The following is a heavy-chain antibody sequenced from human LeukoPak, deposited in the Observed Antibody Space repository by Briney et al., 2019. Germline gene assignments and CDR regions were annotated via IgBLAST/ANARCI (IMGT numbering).Heavy chain of an antibody. D-gene: IGHD3-10*01. Sequence: PGGSLRLSCAASGFTFSNYDMHWVRQAPGKGLEWVAVIWSNGINKYYADSVRGRFTISRDNSMNTLYLQMNSLRVEDTTVYYCVKESGPFGAFDIWGQGTMVTVSS. CDR3: VKESGPFGAFDI. CDR2: IWSNGINK. CDR1: GFTFSNYD. V-gene: IGHV3-33*03. J-gene: IGHJ3*02.